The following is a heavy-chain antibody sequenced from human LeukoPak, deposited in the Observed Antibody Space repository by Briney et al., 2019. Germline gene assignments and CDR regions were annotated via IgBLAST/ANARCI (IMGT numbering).Heavy chain of an antibody. CDR2: IIPIFGTA. Sequence: ASVKVSCKASGGTFSSYAISWVRQAPGQGLEWMGGIIPIFGTANYAQKFQGRVTITADESTSTAYMELSSLRSEDTAVYYCATTGSVVPAAIGESGDVWGKGTTVTVSS. J-gene: IGHJ6*04. CDR3: ATTGSVVPAAIGESGDV. CDR1: GGTFSSYA. D-gene: IGHD2-2*02. V-gene: IGHV1-69*01.